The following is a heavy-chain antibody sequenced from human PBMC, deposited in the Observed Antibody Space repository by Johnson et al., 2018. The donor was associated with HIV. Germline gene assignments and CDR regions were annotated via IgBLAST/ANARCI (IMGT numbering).Heavy chain of an antibody. J-gene: IGHJ3*02. CDR3: ARPGVANYNFWSGYYDAFDI. Sequence: QMQLVESGGGLVKPGGSLRLSCAASGFTFSDYYMSWIRQAPGKGLEWVSYISSSGSTIYYADSVKGRFTISRDNAKNSLYLQMNTLRAEDTAVYYCARPGVANYNFWSGYYDAFDIWGQGTMVTVSS. V-gene: IGHV3-11*04. CDR2: ISSSGSTI. CDR1: GFTFSDYY. D-gene: IGHD3-3*01.